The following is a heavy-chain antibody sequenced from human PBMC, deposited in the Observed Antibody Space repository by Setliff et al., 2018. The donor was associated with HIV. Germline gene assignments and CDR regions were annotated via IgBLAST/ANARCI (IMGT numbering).Heavy chain of an antibody. CDR2: IHGDGTT. CDR1: GGSISSYY. CDR3: ARALDGNHYDAFNL. V-gene: IGHV4-4*08. D-gene: IGHD1-26*01. Sequence: ETLSLTCTVSGGSISSYYWSWIRQPPGKGLEWIGSIHGDGTTNHNPSLKSRVTISLDTPRNHFSLNLHSVTAADTAVYYCARALDGNHYDAFNLWGQGTMVTVSS. J-gene: IGHJ3*01.